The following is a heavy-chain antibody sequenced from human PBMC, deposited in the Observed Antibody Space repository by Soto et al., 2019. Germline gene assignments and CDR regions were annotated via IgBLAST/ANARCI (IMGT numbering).Heavy chain of an antibody. V-gene: IGHV3-21*01. CDR2: ISSSSSYI. D-gene: IGHD2-15*01. Sequence: EVQLVESGGGLVKPGGSLRLSCAASGFTFSSYSMNWVRQAPGKGLEWVSSISSSSSYIYYADSVKGRFTISRDNAKNSLYLQMNSLRAEDTAVYYCARDRTVVVSRVGISPDAFDIWGQGTMVTVSS. CDR1: GFTFSSYS. CDR3: ARDRTVVVSRVGISPDAFDI. J-gene: IGHJ3*02.